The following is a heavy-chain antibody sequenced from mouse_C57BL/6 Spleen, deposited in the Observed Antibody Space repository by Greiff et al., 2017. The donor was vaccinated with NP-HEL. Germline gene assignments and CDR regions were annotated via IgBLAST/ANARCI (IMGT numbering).Heavy chain of an antibody. CDR2: IDPEDGDT. V-gene: IGHV14-1*01. CDR1: GFNIKDYY. CDR3: TTFYYYGSSPFAY. Sequence: VQLKESGAELVRPGASVKLSCTASGFNIKDYYMHWVKQRPEQGLEWIGRIDPEDGDTEYAPKFQGKATMTADTSSNTAYLQLSSLTSEDTAVYYCTTFYYYGSSPFAYWGQGTLVTVSA. J-gene: IGHJ3*01. D-gene: IGHD1-1*01.